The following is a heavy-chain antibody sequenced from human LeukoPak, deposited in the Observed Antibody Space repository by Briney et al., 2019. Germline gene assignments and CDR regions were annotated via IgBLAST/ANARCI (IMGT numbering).Heavy chain of an antibody. CDR3: ARVIAVAGVDY. CDR1: GGSISSYY. Sequence: SETLSLACTVSGGSISSYYWSWIRQPPGKGLEWIGYIYYSGSTNYNPSLKSRVTMSVDTSKNQFSLKLSSVTAADTAVCYCARVIAVAGVDYWGQGTLVTVSS. V-gene: IGHV4-59*08. CDR2: IYYSGST. J-gene: IGHJ4*02. D-gene: IGHD6-19*01.